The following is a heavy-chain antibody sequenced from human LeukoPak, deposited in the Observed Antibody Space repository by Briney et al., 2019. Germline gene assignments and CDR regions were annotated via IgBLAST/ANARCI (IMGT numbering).Heavy chain of an antibody. D-gene: IGHD1-1*01. J-gene: IGHJ4*02. CDR2: IFNSEIT. V-gene: IGHV4-59*01. Sequence: SETLSLTCTVSGGSISGYYWSWMRQPPGKGLEWIGYIFNSEITDYNPSHESRVSLSEDTSRNLLSLKLSSVTAADTAVYYCARWNEGLDYWGQGTLVTVSS. CDR3: ARWNEGLDY. CDR1: GGSISGYY.